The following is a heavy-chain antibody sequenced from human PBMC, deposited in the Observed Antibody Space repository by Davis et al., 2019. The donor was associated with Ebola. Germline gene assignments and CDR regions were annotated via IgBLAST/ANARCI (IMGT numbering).Heavy chain of an antibody. CDR3: AKDRLGSATTVTTHWFDP. V-gene: IGHV3-30*18. CDR2: ISNDGSNE. J-gene: IGHJ5*02. D-gene: IGHD4-17*01. CDR1: GFTFSSFG. Sequence: PGGSLRLSCAASGFTFSSFGMHWVRQAPGKGLEWVAIISNDGSNEFYADSVKGRFTISRDNSKNTLYLQMNGLRAEDTAVYYCAKDRLGSATTVTTHWFDPWGQGTLVTVSS.